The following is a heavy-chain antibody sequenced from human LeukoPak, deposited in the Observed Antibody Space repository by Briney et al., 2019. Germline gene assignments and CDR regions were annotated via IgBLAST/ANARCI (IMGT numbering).Heavy chain of an antibody. V-gene: IGHV3-33*01. J-gene: IGHJ3*02. CDR1: GFTFSSYG. CDR2: IWYDGSNK. Sequence: PGGSLRLSCAASGFTFSSYGMHWVRQAPGKGLEWVAVIWYDGSNKYYADSVKGRFTISRDNAKNSLYLQMNSLRAEDTAVYYCARDCRSTSGNGNAFDIWGQGTMVTVSS. D-gene: IGHD2-2*01. CDR3: ARDCRSTSGNGNAFDI.